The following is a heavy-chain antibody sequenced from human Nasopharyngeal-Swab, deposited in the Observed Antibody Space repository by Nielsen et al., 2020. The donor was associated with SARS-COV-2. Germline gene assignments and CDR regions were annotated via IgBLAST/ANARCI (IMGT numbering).Heavy chain of an antibody. Sequence: WIRQPPGKGLEWVSGISASGDSTYYADSVKGRFTISRDNSKNTLYLQMNSLRAEDTAVYYCVGGGYSSSWYGGDYWGQGTLVTVSS. CDR2: ISASGDST. D-gene: IGHD6-13*01. CDR3: VGGGYSSSWYGGDY. J-gene: IGHJ4*02. V-gene: IGHV3-23*01.